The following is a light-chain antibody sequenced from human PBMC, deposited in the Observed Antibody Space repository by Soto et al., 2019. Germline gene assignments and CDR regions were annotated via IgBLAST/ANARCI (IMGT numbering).Light chain of an antibody. CDR1: QSISSW. CDR2: DAS. Sequence: DIQMTQSPSTLSASVGDRVTITCRASQSISSWLAWYQQKAGKAPKLLIYDASSLQSGIPSRFSCSGSGTEFTLTISSLQPDDFATYYCQQYNGYSWTFGQGTKVEIK. V-gene: IGKV1-5*01. CDR3: QQYNGYSWT. J-gene: IGKJ1*01.